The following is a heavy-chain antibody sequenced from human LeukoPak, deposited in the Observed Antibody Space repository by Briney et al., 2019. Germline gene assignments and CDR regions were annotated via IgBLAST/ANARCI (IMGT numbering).Heavy chain of an antibody. V-gene: IGHV4-4*02. CDR2: IYISGST. D-gene: IGHD3-10*01. CDR3: TRHGSYSHGF. J-gene: IGHJ4*02. CDR1: GGSISSGGY. Sequence: PSGTLSLTCAVSGGSISSGGYWSWVRQPPGKGLEWIGQIYISGSTNYNPSLDSRVTMSLDKSRNQLSLRLKSMTAADTAVYYCTRHGSYSHGFWGQGALVTAAS.